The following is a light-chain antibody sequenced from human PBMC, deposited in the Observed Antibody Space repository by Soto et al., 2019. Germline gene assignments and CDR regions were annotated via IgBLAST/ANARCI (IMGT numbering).Light chain of an antibody. J-gene: IGKJ1*01. CDR2: GAS. CDR1: QSVGTY. V-gene: IGKV3-11*01. Sequence: EILLTQSPATLSLSLGERATLSCRASQSVGTYLAWYQQKPGQAPRLLIYGASNTATGVPARLSGSGSGTDFTLTISSLEHDDCAVYYCQQRYNWPWTFGQGTKVEV. CDR3: QQRYNWPWT.